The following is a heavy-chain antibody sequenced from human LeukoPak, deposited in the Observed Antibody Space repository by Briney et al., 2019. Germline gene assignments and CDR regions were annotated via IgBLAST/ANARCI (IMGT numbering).Heavy chain of an antibody. CDR1: GGSFSGYY. Sequence: SEALSLTRAVYGGSFSGYYWSWIRQPPGKGLEWIGEINHSGSTNYNPSLKSRVTISVDTSKNQFSLKLSSVTAADTAVYYCAGKYYDFWSGSDYWGQGTLVTVSS. V-gene: IGHV4-34*01. CDR3: AGKYYDFWSGSDY. D-gene: IGHD3-3*01. CDR2: INHSGST. J-gene: IGHJ4*02.